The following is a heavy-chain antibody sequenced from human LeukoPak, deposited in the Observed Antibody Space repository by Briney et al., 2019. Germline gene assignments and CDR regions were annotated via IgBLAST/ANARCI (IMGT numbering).Heavy chain of an antibody. CDR2: INHTGNT. V-gene: IGHV4-34*01. D-gene: IGHD4-23*01. Sequence: SETLSLTCSVDGGSFTGYYWTWIRQPPGKGLEWIGEINHTGNTNYNPSLKSRVTLSIDMSKKQFSLHLTSLTAADTAVYYCASITGYGGGSLRYWGQGTLVAISS. CDR3: ASITGYGGGSLRY. CDR1: GGSFTGYY. J-gene: IGHJ4*02.